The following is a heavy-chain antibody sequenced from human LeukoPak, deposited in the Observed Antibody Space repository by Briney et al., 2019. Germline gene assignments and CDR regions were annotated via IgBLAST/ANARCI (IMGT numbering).Heavy chain of an antibody. CDR1: GFTFGSYG. Sequence: GGSLRLSCSTSGFTFGSYGMTWVRQAPGKGVEWGSEITTSGGPSFYTDSVKGRFTISRDNSKNTVYLQMDNLRVEHTALYYCAKNFRAHTVNVRWLIHYWGQGALVTVSS. D-gene: IGHD3-10*02. V-gene: IGHV3-23*01. J-gene: IGHJ4*02. CDR2: ITTSGGPS. CDR3: AKNFRAHTVNVRWLIHY.